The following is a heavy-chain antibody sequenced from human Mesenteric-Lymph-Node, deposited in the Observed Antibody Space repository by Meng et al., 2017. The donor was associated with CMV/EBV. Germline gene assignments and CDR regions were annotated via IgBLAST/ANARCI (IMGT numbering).Heavy chain of an antibody. CDR1: EFTFSNYG. D-gene: IGHD3-22*01. CDR2: IRFDGSNK. J-gene: IGHJ4*02. V-gene: IGHV3-30*02. Sequence: SLKISCAASEFTFSNYGMHWVRQAPGKGLEWVAFIRFDGSNKYYADSVKGRFTISRDNSKNTLYLQMNSLRAEDSAVYYCAKAHSVYDSSGFYGYWGQGTLVTVSS. CDR3: AKAHSVYDSSGFYGY.